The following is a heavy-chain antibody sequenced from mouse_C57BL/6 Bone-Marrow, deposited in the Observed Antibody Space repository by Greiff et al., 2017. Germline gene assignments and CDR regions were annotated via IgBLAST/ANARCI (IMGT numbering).Heavy chain of an antibody. CDR2: INPDSSTI. D-gene: IGHD2-1*01. V-gene: IGHV4-1*01. CDR1: GVDFSRYW. Sequence: AASGVDFSRYWMSWVRRAPGKGLEWIGEINPDSSTINYAPSLKDKFIISRDNAKNTLYLQMSKVRSEDTALYYCARLIYYGNYDYFDYWGQGTTLTVSS. CDR3: ARLIYYGNYDYFDY. J-gene: IGHJ2*01.